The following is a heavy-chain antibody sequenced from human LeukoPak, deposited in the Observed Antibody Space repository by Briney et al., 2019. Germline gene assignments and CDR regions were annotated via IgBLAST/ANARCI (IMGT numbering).Heavy chain of an antibody. D-gene: IGHD1-26*01. CDR1: GVTFRSYA. Sequence: GRSLRLSCAASGVTFRSYAMSWVRQAPGKGLEWVSAISGSGRDTYYADSVKGRFTISRDTSKNTLYLQMNTLRAEDTALYYCAKVISSGSYYYFDYWGQGTPVTVSS. J-gene: IGHJ4*02. CDR2: ISGSGRDT. V-gene: IGHV3-23*01. CDR3: AKVISSGSYYYFDY.